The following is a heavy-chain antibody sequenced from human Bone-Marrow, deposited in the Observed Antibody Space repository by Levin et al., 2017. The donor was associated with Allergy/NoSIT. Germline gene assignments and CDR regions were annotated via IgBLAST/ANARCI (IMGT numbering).Heavy chain of an antibody. CDR2: INSDGSST. CDR3: ARGTRIDYFDY. V-gene: IGHV3-74*01. CDR1: GFSFRSYW. Sequence: LSLTCAASGFSFRSYWMHWVRPAPGKGLVWVSRINSDGSSTSYADSVKGRFTISRDNAKNTLYLQMNSLRGEDTGVYYCARGTRIDYFDYWGQGTLVTVSS. J-gene: IGHJ4*02. D-gene: IGHD2-15*01.